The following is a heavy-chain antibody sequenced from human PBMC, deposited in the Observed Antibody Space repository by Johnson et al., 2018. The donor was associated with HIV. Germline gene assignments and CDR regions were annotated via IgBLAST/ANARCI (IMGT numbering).Heavy chain of an antibody. CDR1: GFPFSNYA. D-gene: IGHD1-26*01. V-gene: IGHV3-30*04. CDR3: ARGGWELPGREAFDF. J-gene: IGHJ3*01. CDR2: ISYDGTNK. Sequence: QVQLMESGGGVVQPGRSLRLSCAASGFPFSNYAMHWVRQAPGKGLEWVTLISYDGTNKYYADPVKGRFTISRDNSKNTLYLQMNSLRAEDTAVYYCARGGWELPGREAFDFWGQGTMVTVSS.